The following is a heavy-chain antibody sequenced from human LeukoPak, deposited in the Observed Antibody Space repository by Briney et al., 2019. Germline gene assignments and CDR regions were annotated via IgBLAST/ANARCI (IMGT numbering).Heavy chain of an antibody. D-gene: IGHD6-19*01. J-gene: IGHJ4*02. CDR2: ISAYNGNT. CDR1: GYTFTSYG. CDR3: ARVTGLYSSEYYFDY. V-gene: IGHV1-18*04. Sequence: GASVKVSCKASGYTFTSYGISWVRQAPGQGLEWMGWISAYNGNTNYAQKLQGGVTMTTDTSTSTAYMELRSLRSDDTAVYYCARVTGLYSSEYYFDYWGQGTLVTVSS.